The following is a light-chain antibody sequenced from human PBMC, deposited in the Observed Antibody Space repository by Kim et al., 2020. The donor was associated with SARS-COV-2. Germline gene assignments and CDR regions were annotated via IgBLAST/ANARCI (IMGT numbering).Light chain of an antibody. Sequence: PGQPVTISCTGTSSDVGSYNYVSLYQQHRGKAPTLSNYDVTMRPSGVPDRFSGSKSGNTASLTISGLQAEDAADYYCCSYAGSVVFGGGTQLTVL. CDR1: SSDVGSYNY. J-gene: IGLJ2*01. CDR3: CSYAGSVV. CDR2: DVT. V-gene: IGLV2-11*01.